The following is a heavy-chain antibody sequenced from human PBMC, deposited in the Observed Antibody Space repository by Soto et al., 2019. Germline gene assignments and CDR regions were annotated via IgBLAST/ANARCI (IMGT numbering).Heavy chain of an antibody. CDR1: GGSISSGGYS. J-gene: IGHJ4*02. V-gene: IGHV4-30-2*01. CDR2: IYHSGST. D-gene: IGHD5-12*01. CDR3: ARQVEMATIFDY. Sequence: SETLSLTCAVSGGSISSGGYSWSWIRQPPGKGLEWIGYIYHSGSTYYNPSLKSRVTISVDRSKNQFSLKLSSVTAADTAVYYCARQVEMATIFDYWRQRTLVTVSS.